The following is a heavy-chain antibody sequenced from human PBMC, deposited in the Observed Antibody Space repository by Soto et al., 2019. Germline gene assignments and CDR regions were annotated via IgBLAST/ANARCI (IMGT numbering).Heavy chain of an antibody. J-gene: IGHJ5*02. CDR1: GGSMSPYY. V-gene: IGHV4-59*01. CDR3: ATNPRSSAWYKWFDP. Sequence: SXTLSLTCTVSGGSMSPYYWSWIRQPPGKGLEWIGYIHYSGSTNYNPSLKSRVTISMDTSRNQFSLKLNSVTAADTAVYYCATNPRSSAWYKWFDPWGQGTLVTVSS. CDR2: IHYSGST. D-gene: IGHD6-19*01.